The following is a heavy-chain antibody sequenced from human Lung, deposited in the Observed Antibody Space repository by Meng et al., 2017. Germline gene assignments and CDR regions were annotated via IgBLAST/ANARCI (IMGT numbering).Heavy chain of an antibody. D-gene: IGHD3-10*01. Sequence: SETLSLTCTVSGGSISSGSYYWSWIRQPAGKGLEWIGRIYTSGSTNYNPSLKSRVTISVDTSKNQFSLKLSSVTAADTAVYYCARALNLLWFDLGSGAFDIWGQGTMVTVSS. CDR1: GGSISSGSYY. CDR3: ARALNLLWFDLGSGAFDI. V-gene: IGHV4-61*02. CDR2: IYTSGST. J-gene: IGHJ3*02.